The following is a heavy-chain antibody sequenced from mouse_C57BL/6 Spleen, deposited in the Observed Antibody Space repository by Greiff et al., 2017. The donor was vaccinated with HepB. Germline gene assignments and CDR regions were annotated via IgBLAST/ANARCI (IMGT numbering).Heavy chain of an antibody. Sequence: EVKLMESGGGLVKPGGSLKLSCAASGFTFSDYGMHWVRQAPEKGLEWVAYISSGSSTIYYADTVKGRFTISRDNAKNTLFLQMTSLRSEDTAMYYCARGGLRHYFDYWGQGTTLTVSS. CDR3: ARGGLRHYFDY. CDR2: ISSGSSTI. V-gene: IGHV5-17*01. D-gene: IGHD2-2*01. CDR1: GFTFSDYG. J-gene: IGHJ2*01.